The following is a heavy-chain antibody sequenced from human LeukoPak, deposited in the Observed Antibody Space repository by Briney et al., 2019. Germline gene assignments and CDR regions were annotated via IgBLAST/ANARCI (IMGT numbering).Heavy chain of an antibody. CDR2: ISSNGGRT. CDR3: ATYYYDSGGFHFHH. J-gene: IGHJ1*01. V-gene: IGHV3-64*01. CDR1: GFTFRSYG. D-gene: IGHD3-22*01. Sequence: GGSLRLSCTASGFTFRSYGMHWVRQAPGKGLEYVSAISSNGGRTYYANSVKGRFTISRDNSRNTLYLQMGSLRAEDMAVYYCATYYYDSGGFHFHHWGQGTLVTVSS.